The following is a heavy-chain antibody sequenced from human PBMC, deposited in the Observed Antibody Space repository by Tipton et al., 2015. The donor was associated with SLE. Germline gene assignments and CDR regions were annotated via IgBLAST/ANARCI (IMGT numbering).Heavy chain of an antibody. CDR3: ARLHGYSYGLNWFDP. V-gene: IGHV4-39*07. CDR2: IYYTGTTT. J-gene: IGHJ5*02. Sequence: GLVKPSETLSLTCTVSGGSISSSSYYWGWIRQPPGKGLEWIGSIYYTGTTTYYNSFLKSRVTMSVDTSKNQFSLRLTSVIAAGTAVYYCARLHGYSYGLNWFDPWGQGTLISVSS. CDR1: GGSISSSSYY. D-gene: IGHD5-18*01.